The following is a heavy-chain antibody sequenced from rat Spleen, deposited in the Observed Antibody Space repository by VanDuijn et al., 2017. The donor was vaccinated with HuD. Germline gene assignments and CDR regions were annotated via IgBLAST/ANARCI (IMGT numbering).Heavy chain of an antibody. CDR2: ITAGGGNT. CDR1: GFTFSNYY. J-gene: IGHJ4*01. CDR3: TRGGNSGKVMDA. D-gene: IGHD4-3*01. Sequence: EVQLVESGGGLVQPGRSMKLSCAALGFTFSNYYMAWVRQAPTKGLEWVASITAGGGNTYYRDSVKGRFTISRDNAKSTLYLQMNSLRSEDTATYYCTRGGNSGKVMDAWGQGASVTVSS. V-gene: IGHV5-25*01.